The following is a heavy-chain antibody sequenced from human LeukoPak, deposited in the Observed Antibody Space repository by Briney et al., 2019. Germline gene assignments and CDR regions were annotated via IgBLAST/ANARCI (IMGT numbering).Heavy chain of an antibody. CDR2: MNPNSGNT. D-gene: IGHD3-10*01. CDR3: ARITMVRGVEGFDY. V-gene: IGHV1-8*03. Sequence: ASVKVSCKASGYTFTSYDINWVRQATGRGLEWMGWMNPNSGNTGYAQKFQGRVTITRNTSISTAYMELSSLRSEDTAVYYCARITMVRGVEGFDYWGQGTLVTVSS. CDR1: GYTFTSYD. J-gene: IGHJ4*02.